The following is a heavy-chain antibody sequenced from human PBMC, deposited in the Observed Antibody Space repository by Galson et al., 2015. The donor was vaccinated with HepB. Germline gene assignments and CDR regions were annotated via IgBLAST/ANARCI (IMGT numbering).Heavy chain of an antibody. CDR3: ARCVAAPGTEYYVYGMDV. J-gene: IGHJ6*02. Sequence: QSGAEVKKPGESLRISCKGSGYSFTSYWISWVRQMPGKGLEWMGRIDPSDSYTNYSPSFQGHVTISADKSISTAYLQWSSLKASDTAMYYCARCVAAPGTEYYVYGMDVWGQGTTVTVSS. V-gene: IGHV5-10-1*01. D-gene: IGHD6-13*01. CDR1: GYSFTSYW. CDR2: IDPSDSYT.